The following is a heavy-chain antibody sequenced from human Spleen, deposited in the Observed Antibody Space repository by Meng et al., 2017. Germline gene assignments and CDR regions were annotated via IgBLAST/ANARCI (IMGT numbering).Heavy chain of an antibody. CDR1: GYTFAAYW. Sequence: ASVKVSCKASGYTFAAYWIQWVRQAPGQGLEWMGWINPNSGGTNYEQKFQGRVTMTRDTSLRAVYMELSRLTSDDTAVYYCVRVDRSGWLRFDYWGQGTLVTVSS. J-gene: IGHJ4*02. D-gene: IGHD6-19*01. V-gene: IGHV1-2*02. CDR2: INPNSGGT. CDR3: VRVDRSGWLRFDY.